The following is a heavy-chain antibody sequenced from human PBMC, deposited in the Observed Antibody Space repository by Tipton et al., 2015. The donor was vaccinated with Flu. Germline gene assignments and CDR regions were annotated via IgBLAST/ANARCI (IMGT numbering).Heavy chain of an antibody. CDR1: GFTFNTHS. Sequence: SLRLSCVASGFTFNTHSVNWVRQAPGKGLEWVSAISSSGGDTYYADSVKGRFTISRDNSQHTLHLQMNSLRAEDTAVYYCAKFDFWSGYFTGFDYWGQGTLVTVSS. CDR2: ISSSGGDT. J-gene: IGHJ4*02. D-gene: IGHD3-3*01. CDR3: AKFDFWSGYFTGFDY. V-gene: IGHV3-23*01.